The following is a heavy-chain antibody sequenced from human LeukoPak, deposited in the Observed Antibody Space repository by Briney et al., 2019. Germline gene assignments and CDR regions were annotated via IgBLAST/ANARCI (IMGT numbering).Heavy chain of an antibody. CDR1: GFTFDDYG. V-gene: IGHV3-20*04. Sequence: PGGSLRLSCAASGFTFDDYGMSWVRQAPGKGLEWVSGINWNGGSTGYADSVKGRFTISRDNAKNSLYLQMNSLRAEDTALYYCAKNYYGSGTLTVDYWGQGTLVTVSS. CDR3: AKNYYGSGTLTVDY. J-gene: IGHJ4*02. CDR2: INWNGGST. D-gene: IGHD3-10*01.